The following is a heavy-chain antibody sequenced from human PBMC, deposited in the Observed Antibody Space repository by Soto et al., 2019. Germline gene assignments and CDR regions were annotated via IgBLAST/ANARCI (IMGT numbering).Heavy chain of an antibody. Sequence: EVQLLESGGGLVQPGGSLRLSCAASGFTFSGYAMRWVRQAPGKGLEWVSSTGGSGGMTYYAESVKGRFSISRDNSRNTVNLQMNSLRADDTAVYYCVKDNVYFGELLFDYWGQGTLVTVSS. CDR2: TGGSGGMT. CDR3: VKDNVYFGELLFDY. CDR1: GFTFSGYA. D-gene: IGHD3-10*01. J-gene: IGHJ4*02. V-gene: IGHV3-23*01.